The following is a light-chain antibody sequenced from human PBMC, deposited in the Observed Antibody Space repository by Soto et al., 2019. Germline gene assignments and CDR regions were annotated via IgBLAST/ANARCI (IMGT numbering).Light chain of an antibody. CDR1: QGISNY. V-gene: IGKV1-27*01. CDR2: AAS. Sequence: DIQMTQSTSSLSASVGDRVTITCRASQGISNYLAWYQQIPGKVPKLLLSAASTLQSGVPSRFSGSGSGTDFTLTISSLQPEDVATYYCQEYTNVPAFGGGTKVEIK. CDR3: QEYTNVPA. J-gene: IGKJ4*01.